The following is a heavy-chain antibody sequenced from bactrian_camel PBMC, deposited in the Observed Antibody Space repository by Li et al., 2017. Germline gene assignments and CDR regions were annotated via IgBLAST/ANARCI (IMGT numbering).Heavy chain of an antibody. J-gene: IGHJ4*01. V-gene: IGHV3S40*01. CDR3: VRDYGNYDWTLGS. Sequence: VQLVESGGGLVQPGGSLRLSCAASGFTGSSFYMSWVRQFPGKGLEWVSSTDEGGGGTYYVDSVKGRFTISRDNAKTTVYLQMNSLKPEDTALYYCVRDYGNYDWTLGSWGQGTQVTVS. CDR1: GFTGSSFY. D-gene: IGHD4*01. CDR2: TDEGGGGT.